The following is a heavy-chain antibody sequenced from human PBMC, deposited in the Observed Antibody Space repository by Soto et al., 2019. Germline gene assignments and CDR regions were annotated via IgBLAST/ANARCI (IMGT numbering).Heavy chain of an antibody. CDR3: VRVYDFWSGYQD. Sequence: ASVKVSCKASGYTFTSYDINWVRQATGQGLEWMGWMNPNSGNTGYAQKFQGRVTMTRNTSISTAYMELSSLRSEDTAVYYCVRVYDFWSGYQDWGQGTLVTVSS. CDR1: GYTFTSYD. CDR2: MNPNSGNT. D-gene: IGHD3-3*01. J-gene: IGHJ4*02. V-gene: IGHV1-8*01.